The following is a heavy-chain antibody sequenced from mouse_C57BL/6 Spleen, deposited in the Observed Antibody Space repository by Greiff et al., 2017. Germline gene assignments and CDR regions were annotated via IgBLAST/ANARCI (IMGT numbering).Heavy chain of an antibody. CDR3: ARDRGLLGAMDY. Sequence: VQLKQSGPGLVKPSQSLSLTCSVTGYSITSGYYWNWIRQFPGNKLEWMGYISYDGSNNYNPSLKNRISITRDTSKNQFFLKLNSVTTEDTATYYCARDRGLLGAMDYWGQGTSVTVSS. J-gene: IGHJ4*01. CDR2: ISYDGSN. V-gene: IGHV3-6*01. D-gene: IGHD1-1*01. CDR1: GYSITSGYY.